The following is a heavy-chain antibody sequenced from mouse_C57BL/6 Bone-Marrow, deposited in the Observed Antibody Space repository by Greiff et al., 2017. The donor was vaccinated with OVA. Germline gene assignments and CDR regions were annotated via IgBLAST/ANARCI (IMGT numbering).Heavy chain of an antibody. V-gene: IGHV1-81*01. J-gene: IGHJ4*01. CDR2: IYPRSGYT. CDR3: ARFYYDGRRAMDY. CDR1: GYTFTSYG. Sequence: VKLQQSGAELARPGASVKLSCKASGYTFTSYGISWVKQRTGQGLEWIGEIYPRSGYTYYNEKFKGKATLTADKSSSTAYMELRSLTSEDSAVYFCARFYYDGRRAMDYWGQGTSVTVSS. D-gene: IGHD1-1*01.